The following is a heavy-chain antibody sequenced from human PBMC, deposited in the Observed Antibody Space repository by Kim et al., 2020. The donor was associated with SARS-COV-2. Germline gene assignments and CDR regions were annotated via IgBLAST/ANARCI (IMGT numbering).Heavy chain of an antibody. D-gene: IGHD5-18*01. Sequence: NYAQKLQGRVTMTTDTSTSTAYMELRSLRSDDTAVYYCARSDTAMNWFDPWGQGTLVTVSS. V-gene: IGHV1-18*01. CDR3: ARSDTAMNWFDP. J-gene: IGHJ5*02.